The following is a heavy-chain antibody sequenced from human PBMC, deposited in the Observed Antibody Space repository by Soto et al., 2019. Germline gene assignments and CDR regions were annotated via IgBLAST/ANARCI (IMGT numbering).Heavy chain of an antibody. V-gene: IGHV3-30*18. CDR1: GFTFSSFG. Sequence: QVQLVESGGGVVQPGGSMTLSWAASGFTFSSFGIHWVRQAPGKGLEWVEVISYDGIDKNYGDSVKGRFTISRENSKNMVYLQMNSLRAEDTAVYYCAKDLREMATIRPDYWGQGILVTVSS. D-gene: IGHD5-12*01. CDR2: ISYDGIDK. J-gene: IGHJ4*02. CDR3: AKDLREMATIRPDY.